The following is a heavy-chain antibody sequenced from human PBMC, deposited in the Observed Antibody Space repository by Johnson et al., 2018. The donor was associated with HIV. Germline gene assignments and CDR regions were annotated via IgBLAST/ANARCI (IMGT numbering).Heavy chain of an antibody. Sequence: QVQLVESGGGVVQPGRSLRFSCAASGFTFSTYDMHWVRQAPGKGLDWVAVISYDGNNKYSADSVKGRFTISRDNSKTLYLQMNSLRAEDTAVYYCASAEIAAAATGHDAFDIWGQGTMVTVSS. CDR3: ASAEIAAAATGHDAFDI. CDR2: ISYDGNNK. D-gene: IGHD6-13*01. V-gene: IGHV3-30*03. J-gene: IGHJ3*02. CDR1: GFTFSTYD.